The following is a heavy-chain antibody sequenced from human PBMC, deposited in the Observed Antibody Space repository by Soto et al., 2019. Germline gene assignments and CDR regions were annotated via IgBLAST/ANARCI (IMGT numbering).Heavy chain of an antibody. CDR3: ASSGKYSSGWYLDYYYMDV. CDR1: GFTFSSYS. J-gene: IGHJ6*03. CDR2: ISSSSSYI. Sequence: GGSLRLSCAASGFTFSSYSMNWVRQAPGKGLEWVSSISSSSSYIYYADSVKGRFTISRDNAKNSLYLQMNSLRAEDTAVYYCASSGKYSSGWYLDYYYMDVWGKGTTVTVSS. V-gene: IGHV3-21*01. D-gene: IGHD6-19*01.